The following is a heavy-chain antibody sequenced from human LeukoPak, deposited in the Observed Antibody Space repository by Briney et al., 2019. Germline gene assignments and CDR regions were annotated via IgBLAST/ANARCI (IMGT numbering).Heavy chain of an antibody. J-gene: IGHJ5*02. Sequence: GESLKISCKGSGYRFISYWIGWVRQMPGKGLEWMGIINPSGGSTSYAQKFQGRVTMTRDMSTSTVYMELSSLRSEDTAVYSCARGVGNNWFDPWGQGTLVTVSS. CDR1: GYRFISYW. V-gene: IGHV1-46*01. CDR3: ARGVGNNWFDP. D-gene: IGHD2-15*01. CDR2: INPSGGST.